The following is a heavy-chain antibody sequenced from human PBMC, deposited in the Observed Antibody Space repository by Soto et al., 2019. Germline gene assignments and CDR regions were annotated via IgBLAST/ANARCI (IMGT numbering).Heavy chain of an antibody. CDR1: GGYISGYC. CDR3: ARVRVSGTKGGGIDR. D-gene: IGHD2-2*01. CDR2: RFYGGIT. J-gene: IGHJ5*02. V-gene: IGHV4-59*01. Sequence: SEALPRTCAVCGGYISGYCWSWIRQPPGRGLEWIGYRFYGGITTYNPSVKSRVTISVDMSKNQFSLKLTSVTASDTALYYCARVRVSGTKGGGIDRWGQGTLVTVSS.